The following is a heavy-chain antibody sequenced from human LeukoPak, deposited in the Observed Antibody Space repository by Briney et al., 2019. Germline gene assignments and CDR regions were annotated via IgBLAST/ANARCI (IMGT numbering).Heavy chain of an antibody. CDR2: ISGSGGST. CDR3: AKEFSATPRAAAQTGDAFDV. CDR1: GFTFSSYA. D-gene: IGHD7-27*01. J-gene: IGHJ3*01. V-gene: IGHV3-23*01. Sequence: GSLRLSCAASGFTFSSYAMSWVRQAPGKGLEWVSAISGSGGSTYYADSVKGRFTISRDNSKNTLYLQMNSLRAEDTAVYYCAKEFSATPRAAAQTGDAFDVWGQGTMVTVSS.